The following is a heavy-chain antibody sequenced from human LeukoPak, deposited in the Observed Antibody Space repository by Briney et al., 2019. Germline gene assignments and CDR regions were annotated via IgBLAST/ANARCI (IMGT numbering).Heavy chain of an antibody. CDR3: AKDLQGDLWYFDY. CDR2: ISYDGSNK. J-gene: IGHJ4*02. V-gene: IGHV3-30*18. Sequence: GRSLRLSCAAPGFTFSSYGMHWVRQAPGKGLEWVAVISYDGSNKYYADSVKGRFTISRDNSKNTLYLQMNSLRAEDTAVYYCAKDLQGDLWYFDYWGQGTLVTVSS. D-gene: IGHD3/OR15-3a*01. CDR1: GFTFSSYG.